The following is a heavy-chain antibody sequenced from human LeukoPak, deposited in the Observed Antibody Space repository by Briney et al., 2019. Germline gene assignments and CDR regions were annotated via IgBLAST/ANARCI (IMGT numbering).Heavy chain of an antibody. CDR1: GGSISSYY. D-gene: IGHD3-10*01. CDR2: IYYSGST. Sequence: PSETLSLTCTVSGGSISSYYWSWIRQPPGKGLEWIGYIYYSGSTNYNPSLKSRVTISVDTSKNQFPLKLSSVTAADTAVYYCARVLPPGIHDYWGQGTLVTVSS. CDR3: ARVLPPGIHDY. V-gene: IGHV4-59*01. J-gene: IGHJ4*02.